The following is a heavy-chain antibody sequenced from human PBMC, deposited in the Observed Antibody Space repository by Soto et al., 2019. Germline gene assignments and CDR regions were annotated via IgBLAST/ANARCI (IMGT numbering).Heavy chain of an antibody. V-gene: IGHV3-53*02. Sequence: EVQLVETGGDLIQPGGSLRLSCAASGFTVSSDSMTWVRQAPGKGLEWISIIYSDNNTDYADSVKGRFSISRDTSTNILYLQRNSLRAEDKDEYYCARHYSAMGVWGQGTTVTVSS. CDR1: GFTVSSDS. CDR2: IYSDNNT. J-gene: IGHJ6*02. CDR3: ARHYSAMGV.